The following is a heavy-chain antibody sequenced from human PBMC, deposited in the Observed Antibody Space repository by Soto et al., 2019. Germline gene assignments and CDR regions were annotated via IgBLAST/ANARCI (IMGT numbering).Heavy chain of an antibody. D-gene: IGHD3-16*01. Sequence: ETLSLTCTVSGGSITDYYWSWIRQPPGKALEWIGYGYHSVSIHYNPSLKTRVTISVDTSENQFSLRLSSVTAADTAVYYCARAFAGFGAYWYFDLWGRGTLVTVSS. CDR2: GYHSVSI. CDR1: GGSITDYY. CDR3: ARAFAGFGAYWYFDL. J-gene: IGHJ2*01. V-gene: IGHV4-59*01.